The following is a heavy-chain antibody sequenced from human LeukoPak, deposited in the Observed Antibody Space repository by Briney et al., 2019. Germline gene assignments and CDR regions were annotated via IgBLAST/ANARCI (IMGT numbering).Heavy chain of an antibody. D-gene: IGHD3-3*01. Sequence: SETLSLTCTVYGGSLSSYYWSWIRQPPGKGLEWIGYIYYSGSTNYNPSLKSRVTISVDTSKNQFSLKLSSVTAADTAAYYCARGGSRPYYDFWRNWGQGTLVTVSS. J-gene: IGHJ4*02. CDR2: IYYSGST. V-gene: IGHV4-59*01. CDR1: GGSLSSYY. CDR3: ARGGSRPYYDFWRN.